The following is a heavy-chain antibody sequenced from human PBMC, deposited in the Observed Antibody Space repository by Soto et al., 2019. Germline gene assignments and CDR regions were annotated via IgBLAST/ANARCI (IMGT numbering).Heavy chain of an antibody. CDR3: AKDGGSGWYLGYYFDY. CDR1: GFTFSNYG. V-gene: IGHV3-30*18. CDR2: ISYDGSNK. J-gene: IGHJ4*02. D-gene: IGHD6-19*01. Sequence: PGGSLRLSCAASGFTFSNYGMHWVRQAPGKGLEWVAVISYDGSNKYYADSVKGRFTISRDNSKNTLYLQMNSLRAEDTAVYYCAKDGGSGWYLGYYFDYWGQGTLVTVSS.